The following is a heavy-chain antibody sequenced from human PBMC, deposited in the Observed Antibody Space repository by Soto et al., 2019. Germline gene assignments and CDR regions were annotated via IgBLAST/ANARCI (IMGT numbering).Heavy chain of an antibody. CDR3: AGTLQSGYSIDY. V-gene: IGHV4-34*01. Sequence: SETLSLTCPVYEGSFSGYYWSWISQPPGKGLEWIGEINHSGSTNYNPSLKSRVTISVDTSKNQFSLKLSSVTAADTAVYYCAGTLQSGYSIDYWGQGTLVTVSS. CDR2: INHSGST. D-gene: IGHD5-12*01. J-gene: IGHJ4*02. CDR1: EGSFSGYY.